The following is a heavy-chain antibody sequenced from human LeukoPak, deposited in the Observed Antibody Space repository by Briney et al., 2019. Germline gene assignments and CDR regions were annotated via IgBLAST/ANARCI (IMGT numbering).Heavy chain of an antibody. CDR1: GYSISSGYY. D-gene: IGHD2-15*01. CDR2: IYHSGST. CDR3: ARGYCSGGSCYHIKGAFDI. V-gene: IGHV4-38-2*01. J-gene: IGHJ3*02. Sequence: SETLSLTCAVSGYSISSGYYWGWIRQPPGNGLEWIGSIYHSGSTYYNPSLKSRVTISVDTSKNQFSLKLSSVTAADTAVYYCARGYCSGGSCYHIKGAFDIWGQGTMVTVSS.